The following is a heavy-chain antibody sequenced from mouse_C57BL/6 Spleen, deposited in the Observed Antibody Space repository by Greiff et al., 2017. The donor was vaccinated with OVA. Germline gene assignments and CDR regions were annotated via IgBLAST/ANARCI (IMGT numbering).Heavy chain of an antibody. CDR1: GYAFSSSW. V-gene: IGHV1-82*01. Sequence: QVQLKQSGPELVKPGASVKISCKASGYAFSSSWMNWVKQRPGKGLEWIGRIYPGDGDTNYNGKFKGKATLTADKSSSTAYMHLSSLTSEDSAVYFCAGSTMVTTDYWGPGTTLTVSS. J-gene: IGHJ2*01. CDR3: AGSTMVTTDY. D-gene: IGHD2-2*01. CDR2: IYPGDGDT.